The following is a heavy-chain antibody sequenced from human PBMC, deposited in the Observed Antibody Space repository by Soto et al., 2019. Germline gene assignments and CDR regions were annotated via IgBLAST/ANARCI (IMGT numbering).Heavy chain of an antibody. J-gene: IGHJ5*02. D-gene: IGHD3-16*01. CDR3: TTYRRGEGGRGS. CDR2: DYSDST. Sequence: QVQLQESGPGLLKPSETLSLTCTVSDGSVDSHHWTWIRQPPGKGLGWIGDYSDSTSYSPSLKSRXSISADTSRNQFSLKLTSVTAADTAVYFCTTYRRGEGGRGSWSQGALVTVSS. CDR1: DGSVDSHH. V-gene: IGHV4-59*02.